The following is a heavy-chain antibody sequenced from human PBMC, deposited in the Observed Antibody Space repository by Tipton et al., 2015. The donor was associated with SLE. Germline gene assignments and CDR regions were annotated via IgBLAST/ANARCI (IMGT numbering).Heavy chain of an antibody. D-gene: IGHD3-16*01. V-gene: IGHV3-11*01. Sequence: SLRLSCAASGFTSSDYYMNWIRQAPGKGLEWVSYISTSGYVTYYADSMKGRFTVSRDNAKNSLYLQMNSLRAEDTAVYYCARGGGTTGPATGYFNLWGRGTLVTVSS. CDR3: ARGGGTTGPATGYFNL. J-gene: IGHJ2*01. CDR2: ISTSGYVT. CDR1: GFTSSDYY.